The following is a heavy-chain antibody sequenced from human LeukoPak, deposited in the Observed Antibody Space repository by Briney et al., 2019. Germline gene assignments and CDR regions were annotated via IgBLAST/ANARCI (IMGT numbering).Heavy chain of an antibody. D-gene: IGHD6-13*01. Sequence: PGGSLRLSCAASGFTFSSYAMHWVRQAPGKGLEWVAVISYDGSNKYYADSVKGRFTISRDNSKNTLYLQMNSLRAEDTAVYYCAKELYSSMDVWGKGTTVTISS. V-gene: IGHV3-30*04. CDR1: GFTFSSYA. J-gene: IGHJ6*03. CDR2: ISYDGSNK. CDR3: AKELYSSMDV.